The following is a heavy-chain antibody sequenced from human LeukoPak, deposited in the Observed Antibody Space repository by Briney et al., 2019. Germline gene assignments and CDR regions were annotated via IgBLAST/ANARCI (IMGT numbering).Heavy chain of an antibody. V-gene: IGHV7-4-1*02. D-gene: IGHD3-3*01. Sequence: ASVKVSCKASGYTFTSYAMNWVRQAPGQGLEWMGWINTNTGNPTYAQGFTGRFVFSLDTSVSTAYLQISSLKAEDTAVYYCARGSAPGYDFWSGYYNFDYWGQGTLVTVSS. J-gene: IGHJ4*02. CDR2: INTNTGNP. CDR3: ARGSAPGYDFWSGYYNFDY. CDR1: GYTFTSYA.